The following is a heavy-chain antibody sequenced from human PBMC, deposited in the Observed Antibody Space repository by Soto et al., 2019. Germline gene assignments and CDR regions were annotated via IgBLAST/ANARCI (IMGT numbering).Heavy chain of an antibody. J-gene: IGHJ5*02. Sequence: GESLKISCKGSGYSFTSYWIGWVRQMPGKGLEWMGIIYPGDSDTRYSPSFQGQVTISADKSISTAYLQWSSLKASDTAMYYCARQNQLWLPLPFEFAPWGQGTLVTXSA. V-gene: IGHV5-51*01. CDR2: IYPGDSDT. CDR3: ARQNQLWLPLPFEFAP. CDR1: GYSFTSYW. D-gene: IGHD5-18*01.